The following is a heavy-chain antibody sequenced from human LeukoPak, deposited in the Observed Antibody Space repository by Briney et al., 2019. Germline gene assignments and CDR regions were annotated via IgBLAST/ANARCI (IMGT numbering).Heavy chain of an antibody. V-gene: IGHV3-7*01. J-gene: IGHJ4*02. CDR2: KRQDGSVQ. Sequence: HPGGSLRLSCAASGFTFSSYWMSWVRQAPGKGPEWVANKRQDGSVQNYVDSVKGRFTISRDNPKNSVYLQMSSLRAEDTAVYYCLVTTRSRGFDYWGQGTLVTVSS. CDR1: GFTFSSYW. CDR3: LVTTRSRGFDY. D-gene: IGHD1/OR15-1a*01.